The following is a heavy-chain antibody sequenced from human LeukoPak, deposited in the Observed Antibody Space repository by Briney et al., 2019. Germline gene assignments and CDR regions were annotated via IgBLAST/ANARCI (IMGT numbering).Heavy chain of an antibody. CDR1: GFIFSRNW. J-gene: IGHJ6*03. Sequence: GGSLTLSCEASGFIFSRNWMSWVRQAPGKGLEWVANIKQDGSEKYYVDSVKGRFTISRDNAKNSLYLQMNSLRAEDTAVYYCARDLGPGQYYYYYIDVWGKGTTVTVSS. CDR2: IKQDGSEK. V-gene: IGHV3-7*01. CDR3: ARDLGPGQYYYYYIDV.